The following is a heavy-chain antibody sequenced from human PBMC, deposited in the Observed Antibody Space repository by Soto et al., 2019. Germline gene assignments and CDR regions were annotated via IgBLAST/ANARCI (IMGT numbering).Heavy chain of an antibody. J-gene: IGHJ4*02. CDR3: ARDCGYGDYYFDY. V-gene: IGHV1-2*04. D-gene: IGHD4-17*01. Sequence: GASVTVSCKASGYTFTVYYMHWVRPAPGQGLEWMRWTNPNSGGTNYAQKFQGWVTMTRDTTISTAYMELSRQRSDDTAVYYCARDCGYGDYYFDYWGQGTLVTGSS. CDR2: TNPNSGGT. CDR1: GYTFTVYY.